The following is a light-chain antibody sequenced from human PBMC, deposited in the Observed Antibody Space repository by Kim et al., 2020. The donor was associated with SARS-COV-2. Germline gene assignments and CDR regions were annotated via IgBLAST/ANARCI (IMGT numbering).Light chain of an antibody. CDR2: QDS. CDR1: KLGDKY. V-gene: IGLV3-1*01. Sequence: SYELTQPPSVSVSPGQTASITCSGDKLGDKYACWYQQKPGQSPVLVIYQDSKRPSGIPERFSGSNSGNTATLTISGTQAMDEADYYCQAWDSSTDVVFGGETQLPVL. J-gene: IGLJ2*01. CDR3: QAWDSSTDVV.